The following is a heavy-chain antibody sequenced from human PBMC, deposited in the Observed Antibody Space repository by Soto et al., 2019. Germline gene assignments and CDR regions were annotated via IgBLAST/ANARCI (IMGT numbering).Heavy chain of an antibody. V-gene: IGHV1-69*01. CDR2: IIPIFGTA. J-gene: IGHJ5*02. D-gene: IGHD1-26*01. Sequence: QVQLVQSGAEVKKPGSSVKVSCKASGGTFSRYAISWVRQAPGQGLEWMGGIIPIFGTANYAQKFQGRVTITADESTSTAYMELSSLRVEDTAVYYCARAIVGPTTTGWLDPWGQGTLVTVSP. CDR3: ARAIVGPTTTGWLDP. CDR1: GGTFSRYA.